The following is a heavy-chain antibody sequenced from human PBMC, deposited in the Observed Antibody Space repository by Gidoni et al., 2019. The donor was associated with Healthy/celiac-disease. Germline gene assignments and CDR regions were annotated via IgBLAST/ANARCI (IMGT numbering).Heavy chain of an antibody. CDR1: GFTFPGYW. J-gene: IGHJ6*02. CDR2: IKQDGSEK. V-gene: IGHV3-7*01. Sequence: EVQLVESGGGLVQPGGSLRLSCAASGFTFPGYWMSWVRQAPGKGLEWVANIKQDGSEKYYVDSVRGRFTISRDNAKNSLFLQMNSLRAEDTAVFYCARVLTTGHSLYYYYYAMDVWGQGTTVTVSS. D-gene: IGHD4-17*01. CDR3: ARVLTTGHSLYYYYYAMDV.